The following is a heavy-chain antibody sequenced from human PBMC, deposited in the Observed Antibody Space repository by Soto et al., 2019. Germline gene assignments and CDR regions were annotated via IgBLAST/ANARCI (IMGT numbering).Heavy chain of an antibody. J-gene: IGHJ4*02. CDR1: GYTFTSYG. D-gene: IGHD2-2*01. CDR2: ISAYNGNT. CDR3: AGTPRGNPTSFDY. Sequence: ASVKVSCKASGYTFTSYGLSWVRQAPGQGLEWMGWISAYNGNTNYAQKLQGRFTISRDNSKNTLYLQMNSLRAEDTAVYYCAGTPRGNPTSFDYWGQGTLVTVSS. V-gene: IGHV1-18*01.